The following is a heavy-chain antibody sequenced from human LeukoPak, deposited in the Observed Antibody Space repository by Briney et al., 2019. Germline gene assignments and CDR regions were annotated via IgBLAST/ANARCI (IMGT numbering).Heavy chain of an antibody. CDR1: GFTFSSYA. D-gene: IGHD4-17*01. CDR3: VGVTTTTLFDC. Sequence: GGSLRLSCAASGFTFSSYAMSWVRQAPGKGLVWVSRINSDGSSTIYADSVKGRFTISRDNTKNTLYLQMNSLRVEDTAVYYCVGVTTTTLFDCWGQGTLVTVSS. CDR2: INSDGSST. V-gene: IGHV3-74*01. J-gene: IGHJ4*02.